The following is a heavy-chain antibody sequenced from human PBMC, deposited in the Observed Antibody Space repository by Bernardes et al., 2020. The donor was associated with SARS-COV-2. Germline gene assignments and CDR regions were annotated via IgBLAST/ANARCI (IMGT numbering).Heavy chain of an antibody. CDR3: AGVSTGNYYYGMDV. J-gene: IGHJ6*02. CDR2: ISSSSSTI. Sequence: SLRLSCAASGFTFSSYSMNWVRQAPGKGLQWVSYISSSSSTIYYGDSVKGRFTISRDNAKNSLYLQMSSLRAEDTAVYYCAGVSTGNYYYGMDVWGQGTTVSDS. V-gene: IGHV3-48*04. CDR1: GFTFSSYS.